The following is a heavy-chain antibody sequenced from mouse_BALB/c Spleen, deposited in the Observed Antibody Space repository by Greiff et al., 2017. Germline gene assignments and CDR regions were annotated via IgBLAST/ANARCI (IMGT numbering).Heavy chain of an antibody. Sequence: EVQGVESGAELVRPGALVKLSCKASGFNIKDYYMHWVKQRPEQGLEWIGWIDPENGNTIYDLKFQGKASITADTSSNTAYLQLSSLTSEDTAVYYCARKDGNYGSYYAMDYWGQGTSVTVSS. D-gene: IGHD2-1*01. J-gene: IGHJ4*01. CDR2: IDPENGNT. CDR1: GFNIKDYY. V-gene: IGHV14-1*02. CDR3: ARKDGNYGSYYAMDY.